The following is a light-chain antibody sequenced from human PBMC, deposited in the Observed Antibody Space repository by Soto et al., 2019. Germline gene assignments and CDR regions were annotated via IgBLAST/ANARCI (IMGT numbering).Light chain of an antibody. CDR1: QSVSSTF. Sequence: EIVLTQSPGSLSLSPGERATLSCRASQSVSSTFFAWYQQRPGQAPKLLMYGASSRGTGIPERFSGSGCGTDFTLTSSRLEPEDFAVYYCQQFDSSVTFGQGTKVEIK. J-gene: IGKJ1*01. V-gene: IGKV3-20*01. CDR3: QQFDSSVT. CDR2: GAS.